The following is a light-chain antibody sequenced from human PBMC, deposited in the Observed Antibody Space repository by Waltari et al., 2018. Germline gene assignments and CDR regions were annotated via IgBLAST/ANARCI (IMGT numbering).Light chain of an antibody. J-gene: IGLJ2*01. CDR2: GNS. V-gene: IGLV1-40*01. CDR1: SSNIGAPYD. CDR3: QSYDSSLSGSDVV. Sequence: QSVLTQPPSVSGAPGQRVTIACTGSSSNIGAPYDVHWYRQLPGTAPNLLIFGNSNRPSGVPDRFSGSKSGTSASLAITGLQAEDEADYYCQSYDSSLSGSDVVFGGGTKLTVL.